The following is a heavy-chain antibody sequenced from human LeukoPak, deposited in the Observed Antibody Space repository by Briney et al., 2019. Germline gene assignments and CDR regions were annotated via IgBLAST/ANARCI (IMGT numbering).Heavy chain of an antibody. CDR3: ASRIVGATPGAFDI. CDR1: GGSISSSSYY. V-gene: IGHV4-39*01. J-gene: IGHJ3*02. CDR2: IYYSGST. D-gene: IGHD1-26*01. Sequence: SETLSLTCSVSGGSISSSSYYWGWIRQPPGKGLEWIGSIYYSGSTYYNPSLKSRVTISVDTSKNQFSLKLSSVTAADTAVYYCASRIVGATPGAFDIWGQGTMVTVSS.